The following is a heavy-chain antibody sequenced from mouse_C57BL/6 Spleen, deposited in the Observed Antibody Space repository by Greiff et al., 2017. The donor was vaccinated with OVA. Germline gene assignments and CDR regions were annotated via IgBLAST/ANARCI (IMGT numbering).Heavy chain of an antibody. CDR2: IDPSDSYT. CDR3: ARALHYCGSKGYFDD. D-gene: IGHD1-1*01. CDR1: GYTFTSYW. Sequence: QVQLQQPGAELVKPGASVKLSCKASGYTFTSYWMQWVKQRPGQGLEWIGEIDPSDSYTNYNQKFKGKATLTVDTSSSTAYMQLSNLTSEGSTVYYGARALHYCGSKGYFDDWGTGTTVTVSS. J-gene: IGHJ1*03. V-gene: IGHV1-50*01.